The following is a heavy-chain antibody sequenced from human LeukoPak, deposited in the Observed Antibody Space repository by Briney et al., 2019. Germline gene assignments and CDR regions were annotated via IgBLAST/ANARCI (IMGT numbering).Heavy chain of an antibody. J-gene: IGHJ4*02. CDR1: GFTFSSYG. Sequence: GGSLRLSWAASGFTFSSYGMHWVRQAPGKGLEWVAFIRYDGSNKYYADSVKGRFTISRDNSKNTLYLQMNSLRAEDTAVYYCANNGYYGSGRIRDGYWGQGTLVTVSS. D-gene: IGHD3-10*01. CDR2: IRYDGSNK. V-gene: IGHV3-30*02. CDR3: ANNGYYGSGRIRDGY.